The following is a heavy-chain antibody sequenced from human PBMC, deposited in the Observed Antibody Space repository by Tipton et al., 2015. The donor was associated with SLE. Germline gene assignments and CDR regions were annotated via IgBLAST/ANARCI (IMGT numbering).Heavy chain of an antibody. V-gene: IGHV3-30*02. CDR1: GFTFSSYG. CDR2: IRYHGSNK. D-gene: IGHD3-10*01. Sequence: SLRLSCAASGFTFSSYGMHWVRQAPGKGLEWVAFIRYHGSNKYYADSVKGRFTISRDNSKNTLYLQMNSLRAEDTAVYYCARDKFGFGVDYWGQGTLVTVSS. CDR3: ARDKFGFGVDY. J-gene: IGHJ4*02.